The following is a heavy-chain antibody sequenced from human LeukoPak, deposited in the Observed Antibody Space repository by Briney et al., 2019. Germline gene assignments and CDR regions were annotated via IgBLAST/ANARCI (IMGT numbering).Heavy chain of an antibody. CDR1: GFTVSSNY. V-gene: IGHV3-66*01. CDR3: AGAMIVVNPPDY. D-gene: IGHD3-22*01. J-gene: IGHJ4*02. Sequence: GGSLRLSCAASGFTVSSNYMSWVRQAPGKGLEWVSVIYSGGSTYYADSVKGRFTISRDNSKNTLYLQMNSLRAEDTAVYYCAGAMIVVNPPDYWGQGTLDTVSS. CDR2: IYSGGST.